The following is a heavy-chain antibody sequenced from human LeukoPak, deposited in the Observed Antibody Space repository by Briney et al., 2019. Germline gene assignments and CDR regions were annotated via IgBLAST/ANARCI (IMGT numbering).Heavy chain of an antibody. V-gene: IGHV3-23*01. CDR3: AKDRRGGSYYAATLDI. D-gene: IGHD1-26*01. J-gene: IGHJ3*02. CDR1: GFTFSSYA. CDR2: ISDSGDIT. Sequence: GGSLRLSCAASGFTFSSYAMSWVRQAPGKGLEWVSGISDSGDITYYADSVKGRFTISRDNSKNTLYVQMNSLRVEVTAVYFCAKDRRGGSYYAATLDIWGPGTMVTVSS.